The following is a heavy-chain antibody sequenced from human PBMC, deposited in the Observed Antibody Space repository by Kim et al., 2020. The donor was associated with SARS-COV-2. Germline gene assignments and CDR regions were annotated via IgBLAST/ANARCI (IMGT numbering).Heavy chain of an antibody. Sequence: QAPGQGLEWMGRINPKTGGTTYAQRFQGRVTLTRDTSISTAYMDLSRLTSDDTAVYYCVRDLKTTQDYWGQGTLVTVSS. D-gene: IGHD4-17*01. CDR3: VRDLKTTQDY. V-gene: IGHV1-2*06. J-gene: IGHJ4*02. CDR2: INPKTGGT.